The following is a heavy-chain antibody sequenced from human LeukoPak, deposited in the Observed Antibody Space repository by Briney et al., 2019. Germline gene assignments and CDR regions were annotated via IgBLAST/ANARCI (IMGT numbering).Heavy chain of an antibody. CDR2: ISGSGGST. CDR1: GFTFSNYA. J-gene: IGHJ4*02. CDR3: AKSPYYYDSSGYYDY. Sequence: GGSLRLSCTASGFTFSNYAMSWVRQAPGKGLEWVSGISGSGGSTYYADSVKGRFTISRDNSKHTLFLQMNSLRADDTAVYYCAKSPYYYDSSGYYDYWGQGTLVTVSS. D-gene: IGHD3-22*01. V-gene: IGHV3-23*01.